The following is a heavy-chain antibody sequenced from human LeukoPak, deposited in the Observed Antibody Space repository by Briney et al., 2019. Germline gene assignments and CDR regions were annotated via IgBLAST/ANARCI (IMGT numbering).Heavy chain of an antibody. Sequence: SETLSLLCTVSGYSISSGYYWGWLRQPPGKGLVWIGSIYTSGSTNYNPSLKSRVTMSVDTSKNQFSLKLSSVTAADTAVYYCARDERNQQAVTATGGFDPWGQGTLVTVSS. CDR1: GYSISSGYY. CDR3: ARDERNQQAVTATGGFDP. J-gene: IGHJ5*02. V-gene: IGHV4-38-2*02. CDR2: IYTSGST. D-gene: IGHD2-21*02.